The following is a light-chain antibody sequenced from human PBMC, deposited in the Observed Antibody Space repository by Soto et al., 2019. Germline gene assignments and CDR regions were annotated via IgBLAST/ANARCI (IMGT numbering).Light chain of an antibody. J-gene: IGKJ3*01. Sequence: DTQMTQSPSSVSASVGDRVTITCRASQGINSWLAWYQEKPGKAPKLLIYAASNLQSGVPSRFSGSGSGTEFTLTISSLQPEDFATYYCQQANSCPPTFGPGTKVDIK. V-gene: IGKV1-12*01. CDR3: QQANSCPPT. CDR2: AAS. CDR1: QGINSW.